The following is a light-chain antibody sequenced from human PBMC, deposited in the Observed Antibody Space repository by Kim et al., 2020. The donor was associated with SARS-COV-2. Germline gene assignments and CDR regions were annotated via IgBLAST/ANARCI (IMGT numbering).Light chain of an antibody. V-gene: IGKV2-28*01. CDR3: MQALQTPRT. J-gene: IGKJ2*01. CDR2: LGS. Sequence: DIVMTQSPLSLPVTPGEPASISCRSSQSILNSNGYNYLDWYLQKPGQSPQVLIYLGSNRASGVPDRFSGSGSGTDFTLKISRVEAEDVGIYYCMQALQTPRTFGQGTKLEI. CDR1: QSILNSNGYNY.